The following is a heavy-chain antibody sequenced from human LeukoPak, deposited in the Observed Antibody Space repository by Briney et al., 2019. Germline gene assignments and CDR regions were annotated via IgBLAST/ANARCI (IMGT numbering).Heavy chain of an antibody. Sequence: GGSLRLSCAASGFTFSSYAMSWVRQAPGKGLEWVSTISDSSGGSTYYADSVKGRFTISRDNSKNTLYLQMNSLRAEDTAVYYCAKGDQNYYDSSAYYAPLAYWGQGTLVTVSS. CDR2: ISDSSGGST. V-gene: IGHV3-23*01. CDR1: GFTFSSYA. CDR3: AKGDQNYYDSSAYYAPLAY. D-gene: IGHD3-22*01. J-gene: IGHJ4*02.